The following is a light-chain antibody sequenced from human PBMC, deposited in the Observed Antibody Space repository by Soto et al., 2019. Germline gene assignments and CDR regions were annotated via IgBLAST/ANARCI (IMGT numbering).Light chain of an antibody. Sequence: DIQMTQSPSSLSASLGDRVTITCRARQDISTYLAWYQQKPGKVPKLLISAAYTLQSGVPPRFSGSGSGTDFTLTISSLQPEDVANYYCQKYDNAPLTFGGGTKVEIK. J-gene: IGKJ4*01. CDR3: QKYDNAPLT. V-gene: IGKV1-27*01. CDR1: QDISTY. CDR2: AAY.